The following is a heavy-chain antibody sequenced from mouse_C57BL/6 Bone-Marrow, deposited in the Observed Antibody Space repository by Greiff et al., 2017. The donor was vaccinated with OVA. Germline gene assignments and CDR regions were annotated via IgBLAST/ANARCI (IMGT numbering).Heavy chain of an antibody. CDR2: IYPRSGNT. D-gene: IGHD1-1*01. Sequence: QVQLQQSGAELARPGASVKLSCKASGYTFTSYGISWVKQSTGQGLEWIGEIYPRSGNTYYNEKFKGKATLTADKSSSTAYMELGSLTYEDSAVYFCARSETTVEDWYFDVWGTGTTVTVSS. V-gene: IGHV1-81*01. CDR3: ARSETTVEDWYFDV. CDR1: GYTFTSYG. J-gene: IGHJ1*03.